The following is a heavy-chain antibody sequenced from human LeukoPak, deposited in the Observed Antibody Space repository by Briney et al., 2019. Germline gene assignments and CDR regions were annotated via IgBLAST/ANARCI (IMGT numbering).Heavy chain of an antibody. D-gene: IGHD1-1*01. V-gene: IGHV4-61*01. CDR3: ARSFLPNYLDY. J-gene: IGHJ4*02. CDR2: IYYSGST. Sequence: SETLSLTCTVSGGSVSSGSYYWSWIRQPPGKGLEWIGYIYYSGSTNYNPSLKSRVTISVDTSKNQFSLKLSSVTAADTAVYYCARSFLPNYLDYWAREPWSPSPQ. CDR1: GGSVSSGSYY.